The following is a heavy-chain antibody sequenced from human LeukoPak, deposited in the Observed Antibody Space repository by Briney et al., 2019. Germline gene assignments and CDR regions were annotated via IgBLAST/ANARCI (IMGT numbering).Heavy chain of an antibody. CDR3: ARASCGGGTCYDSRGWFDP. V-gene: IGHV4-39*07. J-gene: IGHJ5*02. Sequence: SETLSLTCTVSGDSITDVAHYWLWLRQAPQKVPEWIGSIHYRGHTFYTPSLKSRVTISVDTSKSQFSLKLRSVTAADTAVYYCARASCGGGTCYDSRGWFDPWGQGTLVTVSS. CDR1: GDSITDVAHY. CDR2: IHYRGHT. D-gene: IGHD2-15*01.